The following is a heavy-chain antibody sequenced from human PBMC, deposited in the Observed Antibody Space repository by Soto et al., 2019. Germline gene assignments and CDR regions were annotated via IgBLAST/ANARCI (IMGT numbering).Heavy chain of an antibody. CDR3: ASDGDIVVVPAAIPPDAFDI. CDR2: IIPILGIA. Sequence: ASVKVSCKASGGTFSSYTISWVRQAPGQGLEWMGRIIPILGIANYAQKLQGRVTITADKSTSTAYMELSRLRYEDTAVYYGASDGDIVVVPAAIPPDAFDIWGQGTMVTVSS. V-gene: IGHV1-69*02. D-gene: IGHD2-2*02. CDR1: GGTFSSYT. J-gene: IGHJ3*02.